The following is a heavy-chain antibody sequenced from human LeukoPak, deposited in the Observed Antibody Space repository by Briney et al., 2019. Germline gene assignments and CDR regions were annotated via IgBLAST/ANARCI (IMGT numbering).Heavy chain of an antibody. J-gene: IGHJ3*02. CDR2: ISGSGGST. V-gene: IGHV3-23*01. CDR1: GFTFGSYA. CDR3: AKSGGMVRGVIRAFDI. Sequence: GGSLRLSCAASGFTFGSYAMSWVRQAPGKGLEWVSAISGSGGSTYYADSVKGRFTISRDNSKNTLYLQMNSLRAEDTAVYYCAKSGGMVRGVIRAFDIWGQGTMVTVSS. D-gene: IGHD3-10*01.